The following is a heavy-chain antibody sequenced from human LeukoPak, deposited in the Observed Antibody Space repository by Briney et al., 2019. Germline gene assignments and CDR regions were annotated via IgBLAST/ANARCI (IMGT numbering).Heavy chain of an antibody. D-gene: IGHD4-17*01. V-gene: IGHV3-74*01. CDR3: AKGGATVIDY. CDR1: RFTFSNYW. Sequence: PGGSLRLSRAASRFTFSNYWMHWVRQAPGKGLVWVSRINSDGSSTTSADSVKGRFTISRDNAKNTLYLQMNSLRAEDTAVYYCAKGGATVIDYWGQGTLVTVSS. J-gene: IGHJ4*02. CDR2: INSDGSST.